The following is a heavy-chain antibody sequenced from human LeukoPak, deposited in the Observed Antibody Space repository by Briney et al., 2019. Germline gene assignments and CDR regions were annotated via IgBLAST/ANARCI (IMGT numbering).Heavy chain of an antibody. D-gene: IGHD3-16*01. Sequence: ASVKVSCKASGGTFSSYAISWVRQAPGQGLEWMGRIIPIFGIANYAQKFQGRVTITADKSTSTAYMELSSLRSEDTAVYYCARGGGYRYYYYYGMDVWGQGTTVTVSS. CDR2: IIPIFGIA. J-gene: IGHJ6*02. CDR3: ARGGGYRYYYYYGMDV. CDR1: GGTFSSYA. V-gene: IGHV1-69*04.